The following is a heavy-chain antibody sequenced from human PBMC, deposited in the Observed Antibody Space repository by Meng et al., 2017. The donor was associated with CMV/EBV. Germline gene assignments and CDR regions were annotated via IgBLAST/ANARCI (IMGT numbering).Heavy chain of an antibody. CDR1: GGSIISSSDY. CDR3: ARYYYDSSGYFDY. Sequence: RLEESGPGLVQPPGTLSLTCPVSGGSIISSSDYWGWIRHAPGKGLEWIGSIYYSGSTYHNPSLKGRVNISVDTSKNQFSLKLSSVTAADTAVYYCARYYYDSSGYFDYWGQGTLVTVSS. V-gene: IGHV4-39*07. CDR2: IYYSGST. J-gene: IGHJ4*02. D-gene: IGHD3-22*01.